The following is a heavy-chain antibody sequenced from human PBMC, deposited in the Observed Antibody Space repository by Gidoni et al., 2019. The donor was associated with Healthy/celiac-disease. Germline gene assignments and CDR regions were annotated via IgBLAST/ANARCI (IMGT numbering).Heavy chain of an antibody. D-gene: IGHD2-15*01. Sequence: QVTLKESGPVLVQPTETLTLTCTLSGFSLSNARKGVSWIRQPPGKALEWIAHMLSNDEKSYSTSLKSRLTIAKDTYKSQVVLTMTNMDPVDTATDYCERIRAGYCSGGSCYAHLAWFDHWGQGTLVTVSS. CDR1: GFSLSNARKG. CDR2: MLSNDEK. CDR3: ERIRAGYCSGGSCYAHLAWFDH. V-gene: IGHV2-26*01. J-gene: IGHJ5*02.